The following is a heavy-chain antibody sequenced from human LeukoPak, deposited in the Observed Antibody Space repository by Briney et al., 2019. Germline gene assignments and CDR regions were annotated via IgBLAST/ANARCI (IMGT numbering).Heavy chain of an antibody. CDR3: ARAIGSGTTLGIV. CDR1: GGSISSYY. CDR2: IYSSGST. Sequence: PSETLSLTCTVSGGSISSYYWSWIRQPAGEGLEWLGRIYSSGSTNYNPSLKSRVTMSVDTSKNQFSLKLSSVTAADTAVYYCARAIGSGTTLGIVWGQGTLVTVSS. D-gene: IGHD1-7*01. J-gene: IGHJ4*02. V-gene: IGHV4-4*07.